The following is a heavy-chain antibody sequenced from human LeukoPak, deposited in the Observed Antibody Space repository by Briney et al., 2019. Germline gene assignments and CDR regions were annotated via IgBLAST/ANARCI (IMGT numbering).Heavy chain of an antibody. D-gene: IGHD6-19*01. Sequence: ASVKVSCKASGYTFTSYGISWVRQAPGQGLEWMGWISAYNGNTNYAQKLQGRVTMTTDTSTSTAYIELRSLRSDDTAVYYCERVGWPSSVLGVWGQGTLVTVSS. J-gene: IGHJ4*02. CDR2: ISAYNGNT. V-gene: IGHV1-18*01. CDR3: ERVGWPSSVLGV. CDR1: GYTFTSYG.